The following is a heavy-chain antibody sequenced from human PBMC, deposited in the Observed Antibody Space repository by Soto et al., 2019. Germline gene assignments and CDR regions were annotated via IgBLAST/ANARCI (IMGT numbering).Heavy chain of an antibody. Sequence: LPLTCTVSGDSISSYFWSWIRQPPGKGLEWIGYVYSTEITNYNPSLKSRVAMSIDTSKNQFSLKVRSATAADTAVYYCARGSEAWFDPWGQGTLVTVSS. CDR3: ARGSEAWFDP. V-gene: IGHV4-59*01. J-gene: IGHJ5*02. CDR2: VYSTEIT. CDR1: GDSISSYF.